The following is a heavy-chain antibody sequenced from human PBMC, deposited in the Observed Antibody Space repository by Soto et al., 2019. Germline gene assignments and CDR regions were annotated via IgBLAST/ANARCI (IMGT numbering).Heavy chain of an antibody. CDR2: IKQDGSEK. J-gene: IGHJ3*02. Sequence: GGSLRLSCAASGFTFSSYWMSWVRQAPGKGLEWVANIKQDGSEKYYVDSVKGRFTISRDNAKNSLYLQMNSLSAEDTAVYYCARPVVVAARDAFDTWGKGTMAPVS. CDR1: GFTFSSYW. V-gene: IGHV3-7*01. CDR3: ARPVVVAARDAFDT. D-gene: IGHD2-15*01.